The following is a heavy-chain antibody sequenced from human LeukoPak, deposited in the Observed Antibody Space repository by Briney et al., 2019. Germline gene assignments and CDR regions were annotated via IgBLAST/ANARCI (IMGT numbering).Heavy chain of an antibody. V-gene: IGHV3-7*01. CDR3: ARDAGWGYYDL. CDR1: GFTFSISW. Sequence: GGSLRLSCVASGFTFSISWVTWVRQASGKGLEWVANIDKHGSGKYYVDSVRGRFAISRDYASNSVFLQMDSLRAEDTSVYYCARDAGWGYYDLWGQGTPVTVSS. CDR2: IDKHGSGK. J-gene: IGHJ4*02. D-gene: IGHD1-26*01.